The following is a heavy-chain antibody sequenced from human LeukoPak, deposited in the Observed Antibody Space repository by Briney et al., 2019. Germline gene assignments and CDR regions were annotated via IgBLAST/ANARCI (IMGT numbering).Heavy chain of an antibody. Sequence: SVKVSCNASGGTFSSYAISWVRQAPGQGLEWMGGIIPIFGTANYAQKFQGRVTITADESTSTAYMELSSLRSEDTAVYYCARDGGLRPGGHYGMDVWGQGTTVTVSS. J-gene: IGHJ6*02. CDR1: GGTFSSYA. CDR2: IIPIFGTA. CDR3: ARDGGLRPGGHYGMDV. D-gene: IGHD4-17*01. V-gene: IGHV1-69*13.